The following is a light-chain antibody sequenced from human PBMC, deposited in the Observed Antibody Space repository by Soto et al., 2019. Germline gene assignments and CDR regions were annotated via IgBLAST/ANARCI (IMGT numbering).Light chain of an antibody. CDR3: LNYNSGLLT. V-gene: IGKV1-27*01. J-gene: IGKJ1*01. Sequence: DIQMTQSPSSLSASVGDRVTFTCRASRDITNHLAWYQQKPGKVPKLLIYAASTLQSGVPSRFSGSGSGTDFTLTIGSLQPEDVATYFCLNYNSGLLTFGQGTKVEIK. CDR2: AAS. CDR1: RDITNH.